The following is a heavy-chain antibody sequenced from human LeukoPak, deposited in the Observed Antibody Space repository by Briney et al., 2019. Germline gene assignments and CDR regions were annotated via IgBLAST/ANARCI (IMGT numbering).Heavy chain of an antibody. CDR1: GFTFSSYA. Sequence: QAGGSLRLSCAASGFTFSSYAMSWVRQAPGKGLDWVSAISGSGGSTYYADSVKGRFTISRDNSKNTLYLQMNSLRAEDTAVYYCAKGGYCTNGVCPNHYYYYMDVWGKGTTVTVSS. V-gene: IGHV3-23*01. CDR3: AKGGYCTNGVCPNHYYYYMDV. CDR2: ISGSGGST. D-gene: IGHD2-8*01. J-gene: IGHJ6*03.